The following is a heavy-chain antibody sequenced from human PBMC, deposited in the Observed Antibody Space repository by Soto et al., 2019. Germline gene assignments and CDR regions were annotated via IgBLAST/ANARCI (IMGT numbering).Heavy chain of an antibody. CDR3: AKGFSYSVIDY. CDR1: GFTFSTYG. CDR2: ISYDGSNK. D-gene: IGHD5-18*01. Sequence: QVQLVESEGGVVQPGRSLRLSCAASGFTFSTYGMHWVRQAPGKGLEWVAVISYDGSNKYYADSVKGRFTISRDNSKNTLYLQMSSLRAEDTAVYYCAKGFSYSVIDYWGQGTLVTVSS. J-gene: IGHJ4*02. V-gene: IGHV3-30*18.